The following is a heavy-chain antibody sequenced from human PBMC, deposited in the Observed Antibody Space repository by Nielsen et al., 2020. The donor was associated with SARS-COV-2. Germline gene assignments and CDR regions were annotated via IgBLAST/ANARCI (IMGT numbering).Heavy chain of an antibody. CDR2: ISGSGGST. V-gene: IGHV3-23*01. D-gene: IGHD4-17*01. Sequence: GESLKISCAASGFSFDNHAMSWVRQAPGKGLEWVSGISGSGGSTYYADSVRGRFTISRDDSKNTLFLQMSSLRAEDTAVYYCAKIGYYGDSDYWGRGTLVTVSS. CDR1: GFSFDNHA. J-gene: IGHJ4*02. CDR3: AKIGYYGDSDY.